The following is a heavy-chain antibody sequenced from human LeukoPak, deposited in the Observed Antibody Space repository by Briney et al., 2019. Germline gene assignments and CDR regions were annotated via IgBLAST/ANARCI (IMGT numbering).Heavy chain of an antibody. V-gene: IGHV1-46*01. Sequence: GASVKVSCKASGYTFTNYYVHWVRQAPGQGLEWMGIINPGGGSTTYAQKFQGRLTMTRDTSTSTVYMDLSNLTSDATAVYYCARGGSGWSRVFDYWGQGTLVTVSS. J-gene: IGHJ4*02. D-gene: IGHD6-19*01. CDR1: GYTFTNYY. CDR2: INPGGGST. CDR3: ARGGSGWSRVFDY.